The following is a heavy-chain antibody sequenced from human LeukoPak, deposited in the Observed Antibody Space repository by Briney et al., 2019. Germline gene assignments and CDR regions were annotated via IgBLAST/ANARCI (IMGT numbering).Heavy chain of an antibody. CDR1: GFTFSSYA. J-gene: IGHJ4*02. CDR3: AKDRDALLQLWLLVY. CDR2: ISGSGGST. Sequence: PGGSVRLSCAASGFTFSSYAMTWVRQAPGKGLERVSGISGSGGSTYYADSVKGRFTISRDNSRNTLYLQMNSLRADDTAVYYCAKDRDALLQLWLLVYWGQGTLVTVSS. V-gene: IGHV3-23*01. D-gene: IGHD5-18*01.